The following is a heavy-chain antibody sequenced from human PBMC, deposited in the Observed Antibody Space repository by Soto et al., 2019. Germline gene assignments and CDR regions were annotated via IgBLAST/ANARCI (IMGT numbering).Heavy chain of an antibody. CDR1: GGSISNYY. V-gene: IGHV4-59*01. CDR3: AIAVLPATAPFDY. D-gene: IGHD2-2*01. CDR2: IYYSGST. J-gene: IGHJ4*02. Sequence: QVQLQESGPRLVKPSETLSLTCIVSGGSISNYYWSWIRQPPGKGLEWIGYIYYSGSTNYNPSLQSRVNISVDTSKTQFSLKLSSVTAADTAVYYCAIAVLPATAPFDYWGQGTLVTVSS.